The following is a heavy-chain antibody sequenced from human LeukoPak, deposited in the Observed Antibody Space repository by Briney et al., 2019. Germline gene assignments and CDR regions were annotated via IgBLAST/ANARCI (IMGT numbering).Heavy chain of an antibody. V-gene: IGHV3-30-3*01. CDR2: ISYDGSNK. CDR1: GFTFSSYA. J-gene: IGHJ4*02. CDR3: ARYRIAVAGLDY. D-gene: IGHD6-19*01. Sequence: GGSLRLSCAASGFTFSSYAMHWVRQAPGKGLEWVAVISYDGSNKYYADSVKGRFTISRDNSKNTLYPQMNSLRAEDTAVYYCARYRIAVAGLDYWGQGTLVTVSS.